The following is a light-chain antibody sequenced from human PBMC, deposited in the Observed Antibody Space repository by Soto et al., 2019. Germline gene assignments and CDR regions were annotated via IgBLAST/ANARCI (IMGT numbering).Light chain of an antibody. Sequence: DIQMTQSPSSLSASVGDRVTITCRASHDISNFLAWYQVKPGKVPNLLIYAASTLRSGVPSRFSGSGSGTDFTLNISSLQPEDVATYYCQKYDSAPPYSFGPGTKLEIK. CDR2: AAS. V-gene: IGKV1-27*01. CDR1: HDISNF. J-gene: IGKJ2*03. CDR3: QKYDSAPPYS.